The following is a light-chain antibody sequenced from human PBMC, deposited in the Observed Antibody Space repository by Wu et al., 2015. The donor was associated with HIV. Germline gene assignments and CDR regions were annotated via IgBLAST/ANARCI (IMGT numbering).Light chain of an antibody. CDR2: GAS. Sequence: EIMMTQSPATLSVSPGERATLSCRASQSVSSNLAWYQQKPGQAPRLLIYGASTRATGIPARFSGSGSGTEFTLTISSMQSEDFVVYYCQQYSNWPRTFGQGTKVEIK. CDR1: QSVSSN. V-gene: IGKV3-15*01. J-gene: IGKJ1*01. CDR3: QQYSNWPRT.